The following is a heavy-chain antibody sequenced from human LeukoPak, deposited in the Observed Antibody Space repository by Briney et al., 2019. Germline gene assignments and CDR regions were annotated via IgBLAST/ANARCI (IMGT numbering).Heavy chain of an antibody. D-gene: IGHD4-17*01. Sequence: PGGSLRLSCAASGFTFSSYWMSWVRQAPGKGLEWVANIKQDGSEKYHVDSVKGRFTISRDNAKNSLYLQMNSLRAEDTAVYYCARASDESGPDYGDWFDPWGQGTLVTVSS. CDR2: IKQDGSEK. J-gene: IGHJ5*02. CDR1: GFTFSSYW. CDR3: ARASDESGPDYGDWFDP. V-gene: IGHV3-7*03.